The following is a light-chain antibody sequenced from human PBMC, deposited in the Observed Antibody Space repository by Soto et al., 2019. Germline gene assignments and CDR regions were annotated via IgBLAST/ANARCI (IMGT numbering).Light chain of an antibody. V-gene: IGLV2-23*02. Sequence: QSVLTQPASVSGSPGQSITISCTGTSSDVGSYNLVSWYQQHPGKAPQLMIYEVSKRPSGVPNRFSGSKSGNTASLTSSGLQTEDEADYYCCSYAGSNTGVFGGGTQLTVL. CDR1: SSDVGSYNL. CDR3: CSYAGSNTGV. J-gene: IGLJ2*01. CDR2: EVS.